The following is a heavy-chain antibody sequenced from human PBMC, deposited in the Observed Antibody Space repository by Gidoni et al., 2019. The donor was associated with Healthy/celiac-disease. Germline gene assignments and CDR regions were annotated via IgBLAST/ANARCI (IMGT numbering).Heavy chain of an antibody. Sequence: EVQLLESGGGLVQPGGSLRRSCAASGFTISSYAMSWVRQAPGKGLEWVSAISGSGGSTYYADSVTGRFTISRDNSKNTLYLQMNSLRAEYTAVYSCAKGPPFDYWGQGTLVTVSS. CDR3: AKGPPFDY. CDR1: GFTISSYA. CDR2: ISGSGGST. J-gene: IGHJ4*02. V-gene: IGHV3-23*01.